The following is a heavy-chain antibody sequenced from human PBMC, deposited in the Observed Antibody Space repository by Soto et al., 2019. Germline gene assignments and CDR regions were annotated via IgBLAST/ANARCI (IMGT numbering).Heavy chain of an antibody. Sequence: SETLSLTCAVSGGSISSSNWWSWVRQPPGKGLEWIGEIYHSGSTNYNPSLKSRVTISVDKSKNQFSLKLSSVTAADTAVYYCARGVRGVIIPCFDYWGQGTLVTVSS. J-gene: IGHJ4*02. D-gene: IGHD3-10*01. V-gene: IGHV4-4*02. CDR3: ARGVRGVIIPCFDY. CDR1: GGSISSSNW. CDR2: IYHSGST.